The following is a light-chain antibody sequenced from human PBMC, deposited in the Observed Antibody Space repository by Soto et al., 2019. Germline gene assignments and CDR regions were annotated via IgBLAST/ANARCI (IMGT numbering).Light chain of an antibody. CDR3: AAWDDSLNGVV. V-gene: IGLV1-44*01. CDR2: SNT. CDR1: SSNIGGNT. Sequence: QPVLTQPPSASATPGQRVTISCSGSSSNIGGNTVDWYQQLPGTAPKLLIFSNTQRPSGVPDRFSGSKSGTSASLAISGLQSEDEADYYCAAWDDSLNGVVFGGGTKLTVL. J-gene: IGLJ2*01.